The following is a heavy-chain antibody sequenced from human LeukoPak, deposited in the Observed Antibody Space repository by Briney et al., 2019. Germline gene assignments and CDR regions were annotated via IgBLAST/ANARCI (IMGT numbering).Heavy chain of an antibody. J-gene: IGHJ4*02. CDR1: GGSISSGGYY. D-gene: IGHD3-22*01. CDR3: ARFPPPYYYDSSGYFDY. Sequence: PSQTLSLTCTVSGGSISSGGYYWSWIRQHPGKGLEWIGYINYSGSTYYNPSLKSRVTISVDTSKNQFSLKLSSVTAADTAVYYCARFPPPYYYDSSGYFDYWGQGTLVTVSS. V-gene: IGHV4-31*03. CDR2: INYSGST.